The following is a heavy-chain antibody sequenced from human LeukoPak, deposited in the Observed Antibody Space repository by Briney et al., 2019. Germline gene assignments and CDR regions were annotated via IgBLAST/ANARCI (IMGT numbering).Heavy chain of an antibody. V-gene: IGHV3-9*01. D-gene: IGHD3-10*01. CDR1: GFTFDDYA. CDR2: ISWNSGSI. CDR3: AKDYYGSGSYNGPFDY. J-gene: IGHJ4*02. Sequence: QAGGSLRLSCAASGFTFDDYAMHWVRQAPGKGLEWVSGISWNSGSIGYADSVKGRFTISRDNAKNSLYLQMNSLRAEDTALYYCAKDYYGSGSYNGPFDYWGQGTLVTVSS.